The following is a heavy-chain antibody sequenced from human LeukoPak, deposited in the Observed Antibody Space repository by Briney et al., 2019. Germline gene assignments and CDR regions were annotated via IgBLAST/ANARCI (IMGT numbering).Heavy chain of an antibody. D-gene: IGHD2-15*01. CDR3: AKDSMVVAATPPDY. V-gene: IGHV3-30*18. J-gene: IGHJ4*02. CDR2: ISYDGSNE. CDR1: GFTFSSYG. Sequence: GGSLRLSCAASGFTFSSYGMHWVRQAPGKGLEWVAVISYDGSNEYYADSVKGRFTISRDNSKNTLYLQMNSLRAEDTAVYYCAKDSMVVAATPPDYWGQGTLVTVSS.